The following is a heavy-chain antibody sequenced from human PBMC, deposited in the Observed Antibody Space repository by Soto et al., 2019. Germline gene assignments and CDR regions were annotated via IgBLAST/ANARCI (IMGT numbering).Heavy chain of an antibody. CDR2: IYYSWST. CDR1: GGSISSSSYY. V-gene: IGHV4-39*01. J-gene: IGHJ6*03. D-gene: IGHD2-15*01. Sequence: QLQLQESGPGLVKPSETLSLTCTVSGGSISSSSYYWGWIRQPPGKGLEWIGSIYYSWSTYYNPSLTSRVTISADTSTNQFSLKLSSVTAADTAVYYCARGVVVPPAGYYYYYMDVWGKGTTVTVSS. CDR3: ARGVVVPPAGYYYYYMDV.